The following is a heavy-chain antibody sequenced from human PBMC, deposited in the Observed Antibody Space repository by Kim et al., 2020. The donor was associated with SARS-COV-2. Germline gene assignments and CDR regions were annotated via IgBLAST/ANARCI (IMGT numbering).Heavy chain of an antibody. Sequence: SYNPSLKGRITKSVDTSKNQFSLKLSSVTAADTAVYYCARGRSGTGGMDVWGQGTTVTVSS. D-gene: IGHD1-7*01. CDR3: ARGRSGTGGMDV. V-gene: IGHV4-59*09. J-gene: IGHJ6*02.